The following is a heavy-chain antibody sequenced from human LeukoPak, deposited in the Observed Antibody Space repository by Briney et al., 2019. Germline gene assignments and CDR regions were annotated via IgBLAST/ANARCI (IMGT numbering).Heavy chain of an antibody. CDR3: ARDRRRYDAFDI. D-gene: IGHD3-9*01. CDR1: GFTFSSYR. J-gene: IGHJ3*02. CDR2: ISSSSSYI. Sequence: GGSLRLSCAASGFTFSSYRMNWVRQAPGKGLEWVSSISSSSSYIYYADSVKGRFTISRDNAKNSLYLQMNCLRAEDTAVYYCARDRRRYDAFDIWGQGTMVTVSS. V-gene: IGHV3-21*01.